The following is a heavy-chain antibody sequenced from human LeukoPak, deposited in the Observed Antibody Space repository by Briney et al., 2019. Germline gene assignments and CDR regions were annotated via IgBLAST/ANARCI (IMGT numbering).Heavy chain of an antibody. J-gene: IGHJ4*02. CDR3: AKTAAAGTIFDY. D-gene: IGHD6-13*01. V-gene: IGHV3-30*18. CDR2: ISYDGSNK. CDR1: GFTFSSYG. Sequence: GGSLRLSCAASGFTFSSYGMHWVRQAPGKGLEWVAVISYDGSNKYSADSVKGRFTISRDNSKNTLYLQMNSLRAEDTAVYYCAKTAAAGTIFDYWGQGTLVTVSS.